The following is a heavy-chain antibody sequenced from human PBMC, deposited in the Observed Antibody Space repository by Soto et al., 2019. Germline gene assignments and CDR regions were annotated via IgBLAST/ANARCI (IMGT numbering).Heavy chain of an antibody. V-gene: IGHV4-38-2*02. CDR3: ARVLGAPLYYFDY. CDR1: VYSISIGNY. Sequence: SDALSLTSPVSVYSISIGNYWVWIRHPRGKRLEWIGSINQSRSTYHNPALKSRANISVDTSKNQFALKLSSVNAADTDVYYCARVLGAPLYYFDYWGQGMLVTVSP. J-gene: IGHJ4*02. CDR2: INQSRST. D-gene: IGHD1-26*01.